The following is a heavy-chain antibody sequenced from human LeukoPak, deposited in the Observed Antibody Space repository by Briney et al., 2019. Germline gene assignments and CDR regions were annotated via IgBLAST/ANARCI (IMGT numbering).Heavy chain of an antibody. V-gene: IGHV1-8*01. Sequence: ASVKVSFKASGYTFTSYDINWVRQATGQGLEWMGWMNPNSGNTGYAQKSQGRVTMTRNTSISTAYMELSSLRSEDTAVYYCARGLRGFGELLGSYYYYYYMDVWGKGTTVTISS. J-gene: IGHJ6*03. CDR3: ARGLRGFGELLGSYYYYYYMDV. D-gene: IGHD3-10*01. CDR1: GYTFTSYD. CDR2: MNPNSGNT.